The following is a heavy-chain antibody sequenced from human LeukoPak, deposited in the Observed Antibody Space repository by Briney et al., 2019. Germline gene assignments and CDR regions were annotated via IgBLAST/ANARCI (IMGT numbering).Heavy chain of an antibody. CDR2: INPSGGST. Sequence: ASVKVSCKASGYTFTSYYMHWVRQAPEQGLEWMGIINPSGGSTSYAQKFQGRVTMTRDTSTSTVYMELSSLRSEDTAVYYCAGARYNWNYGDYWGQGTLVTVSS. J-gene: IGHJ4*02. V-gene: IGHV1-46*01. D-gene: IGHD1-20*01. CDR1: GYTFTSYY. CDR3: AGARYNWNYGDY.